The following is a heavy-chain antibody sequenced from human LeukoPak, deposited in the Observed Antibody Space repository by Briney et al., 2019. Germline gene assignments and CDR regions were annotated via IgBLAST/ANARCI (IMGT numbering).Heavy chain of an antibody. CDR1: GFTFSSHA. V-gene: IGHV3-30-3*01. D-gene: IGHD5-18*01. J-gene: IGHJ4*02. CDR2: ISYDGSNK. CDR3: ARGRGTQLWLLVDY. Sequence: GGSLRLSCAASGFTFSSHAMHWVRQAPGKGLEWVAIISYDGSNKYYADSVKGRSIISRDNSKNTLYLQMNSLRAEDTAVYYCARGRGTQLWLLVDYWGQGTLVTVSS.